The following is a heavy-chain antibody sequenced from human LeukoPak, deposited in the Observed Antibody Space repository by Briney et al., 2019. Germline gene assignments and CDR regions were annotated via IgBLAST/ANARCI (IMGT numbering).Heavy chain of an antibody. CDR1: GGSISSGSYY. Sequence: SQTLSLTCTVSGGSISSGSYYWSWIRQPAGKGLEWIGRIYTSGSTNYNPSLKSRVTISVDTSKNQFSLKLSSVTAAATAVYYCARDSAREKYYDFWSGYPRGRWFDPWGQGTLVTVSS. CDR3: ARDSAREKYYDFWSGYPRGRWFDP. D-gene: IGHD3-3*01. CDR2: IYTSGST. V-gene: IGHV4-61*02. J-gene: IGHJ5*02.